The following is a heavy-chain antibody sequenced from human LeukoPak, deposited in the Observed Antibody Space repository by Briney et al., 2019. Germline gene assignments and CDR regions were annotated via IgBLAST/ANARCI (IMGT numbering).Heavy chain of an antibody. V-gene: IGHV1-8*02. D-gene: IGHD3-10*01. CDR3: ARLGGYGSGNNY. CDR2: MNPNSGNT. CDR1: VYTFTAYY. J-gene: IGHJ4*02. Sequence: ASVKVSCKASVYTFTAYYMLWVRQATGQGLEWMGWMNPNSGNTGYAQKFQGRVTMTRNTSISTAYMELSSLRSEDTAVYYCARLGGYGSGNNYWGQGTLVTVSS.